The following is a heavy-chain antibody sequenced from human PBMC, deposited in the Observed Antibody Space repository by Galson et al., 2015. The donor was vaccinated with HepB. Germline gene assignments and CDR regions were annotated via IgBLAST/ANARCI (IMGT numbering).Heavy chain of an antibody. CDR2: VDPEDGET. Sequence: VKVSCKVSGYTFTDYYMHWVQQAPGKGLEWMGLVDPEDGETIYAEKFQGRVTITADTSTDTAYMELSSLRSEDTAVYYCVTDPTMIHYYGMDVWGQGTTVTVSS. J-gene: IGHJ6*02. CDR1: GYTFTDYY. CDR3: VTDPTMIHYYGMDV. D-gene: IGHD3-22*01. V-gene: IGHV1-69-2*01.